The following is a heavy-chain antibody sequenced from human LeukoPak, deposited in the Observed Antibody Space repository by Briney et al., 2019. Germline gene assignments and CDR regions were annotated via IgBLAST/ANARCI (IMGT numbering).Heavy chain of an antibody. CDR2: IYADGSS. CDR1: GGSASSDNSY. V-gene: IGHV4-61*02. J-gene: IGHJ4*02. CDR3: ARGYYYHR. D-gene: IGHD3-22*01. Sequence: SSETLSLTCTVSGGSASSDNSYWNWIRQPAGEGLEWIGRIYADGSSTYNPSLKSRVTISVDSSKNQFSLRLSSMTAADTAVYYCARGYYYHRWGQGTLVTVSS.